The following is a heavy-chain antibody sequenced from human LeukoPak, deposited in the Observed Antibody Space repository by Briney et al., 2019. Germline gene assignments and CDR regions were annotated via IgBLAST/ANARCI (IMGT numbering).Heavy chain of an antibody. V-gene: IGHV4-38-2*02. CDR2: IYHSGST. D-gene: IGHD2-15*01. CDR1: GYSISSGYY. CDR3: ARDGGDDAFDI. J-gene: IGHJ3*02. Sequence: SETLSLTCTVSGYSISSGYYWGWIRQPPGKGLEWIGSIYHSGSTYYNPSLKSRVTISVDTSKNQFSLKLSSVTAADTAVYYCARDGGDDAFDIWGQGTMVTVSS.